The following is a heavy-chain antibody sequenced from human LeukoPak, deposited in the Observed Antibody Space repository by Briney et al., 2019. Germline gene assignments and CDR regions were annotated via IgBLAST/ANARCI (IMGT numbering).Heavy chain of an antibody. CDR2: INSDGSST. V-gene: IGHV3-74*01. Sequence: SGGSLRLSCAASGFTFSSYWMHWVRQAPGKGLVWVSRINSDGSSTSYADSVKGRFTISRDNAKNTLYLQMNSLRAEDTAVYYCARGSGWYDGMDVWGQGTTVTVSS. D-gene: IGHD6-19*01. J-gene: IGHJ6*02. CDR1: GFTFSSYW. CDR3: ARGSGWYDGMDV.